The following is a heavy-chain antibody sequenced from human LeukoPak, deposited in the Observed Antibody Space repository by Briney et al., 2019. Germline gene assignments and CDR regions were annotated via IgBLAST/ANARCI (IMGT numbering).Heavy chain of an antibody. Sequence: GASVKVSCKASGYTLNNYGMTWVRQAPGQGLEWMGWISVDSGNAKYQAKYQGRVTMTTDRPTSPVYMELRSLMSDDTAVYYCAGEVPAKYTSGSYPRALYQYMDVWGKGTTVTVS. CDR2: ISVDSGNA. V-gene: IGHV1-18*01. CDR1: GYTLNNYG. CDR3: AGEVPAKYTSGSYPRALYQYMDV. D-gene: IGHD6-19*01. J-gene: IGHJ6*03.